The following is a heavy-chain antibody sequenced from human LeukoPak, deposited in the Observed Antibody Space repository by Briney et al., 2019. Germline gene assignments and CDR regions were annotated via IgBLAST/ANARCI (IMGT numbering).Heavy chain of an antibody. CDR1: GFTFNNYG. CDR2: ISSSSSYI. CDR3: ARGSRPDY. J-gene: IGHJ4*02. D-gene: IGHD1-26*01. V-gene: IGHV3-21*01. Sequence: GGSLRLSCAASGFTFNNYGLHWVRQAPGKGLEWVTYISSSSSYIYYSDSVKGRFTISRDNAKNSLSLQMNSLRAEDTAVYYCARGSRPDYWGQGTLVTVSS.